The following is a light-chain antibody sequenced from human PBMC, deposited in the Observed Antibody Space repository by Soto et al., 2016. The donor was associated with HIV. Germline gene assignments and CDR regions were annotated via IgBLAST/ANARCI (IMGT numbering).Light chain of an antibody. J-gene: IGLJ2*01. CDR1: TLEECL. CDR3: QVWDDPTKHVV. V-gene: IGLV3-21*04. CDR2: ESS. Sequence: SYVLAQPPSVSVAPGETARISLRGRTTLEECLSSGTSRGQARPRSMVIFESSDRPAGIPERFSGSNSGNMATLTIIRVEAGDEADYYCQVWDDPTKHVVFGGGTKLSVL.